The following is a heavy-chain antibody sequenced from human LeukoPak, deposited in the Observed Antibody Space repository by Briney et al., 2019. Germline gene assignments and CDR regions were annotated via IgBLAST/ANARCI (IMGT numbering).Heavy chain of an antibody. J-gene: IGHJ4*02. D-gene: IGHD1-26*01. CDR1: GGSISSYY. Sequence: SETLSLTCAVFGGSISSYYWSWIRQPAGKGLEWIGRIHTSGSTNSNPSLKSRVTISIDTSKNQFSLKLSSVTAADTAVYFCARVLKYSGSYYCDYWGQGTLVTVSS. CDR2: IHTSGST. CDR3: ARVLKYSGSYYCDY. V-gene: IGHV4-4*07.